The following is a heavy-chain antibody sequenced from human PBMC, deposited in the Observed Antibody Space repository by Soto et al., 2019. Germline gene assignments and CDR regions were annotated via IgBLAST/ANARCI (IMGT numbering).Heavy chain of an antibody. Sequence: GGSLRLSCAASGFTFSSYSMNWVRQAPGKGLEWVSSISSSSSYIYYADSVKGRFTISRDNAKNSLYLQMNSLRAEDTAVYYCARSLDIVVVPADQRYYNCFDPWGQGTLVTVSS. CDR1: GFTFSSYS. J-gene: IGHJ5*02. CDR3: ARSLDIVVVPADQRYYNCFDP. D-gene: IGHD2-2*03. V-gene: IGHV3-21*01. CDR2: ISSSSSYI.